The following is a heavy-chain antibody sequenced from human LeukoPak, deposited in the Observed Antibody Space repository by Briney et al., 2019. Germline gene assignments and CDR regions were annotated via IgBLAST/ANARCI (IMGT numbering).Heavy chain of an antibody. CDR1: GFTFSSYA. J-gene: IGHJ4*02. CDR2: ISGSGGST. CDR3: ANVPSPQAARWFGG. D-gene: IGHD3-10*01. Sequence: QPGGSLRLSCAASGFTFSSYAMSWVRQAPGKGLEWVSAISGSGGSTYYADSVKGRFTISRDNSKNTLYLQMSSLRAEDTAVYYCANVPSPQAARWFGGWGQGTLVTVSS. V-gene: IGHV3-23*01.